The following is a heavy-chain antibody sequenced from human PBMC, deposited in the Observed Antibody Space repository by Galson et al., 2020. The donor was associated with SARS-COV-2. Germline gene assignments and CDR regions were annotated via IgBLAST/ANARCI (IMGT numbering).Heavy chain of an antibody. CDR2: IYSGGTT. Sequence: TGGSLRLSCVASGLSVSTNYMSWVRQAPGKGLERVSIIYSGGTTHYADSVKGRFTISRDDSKNTVYLQMNSLRAEDTAVYYCARWLDIGGVSAAIDPDAVDVWGQGTMVTVSS. CDR3: ARWLDIGGVSAAIDPDAVDV. CDR1: GLSVSTNY. J-gene: IGHJ3*01. D-gene: IGHD2-2*01. V-gene: IGHV3-66*01.